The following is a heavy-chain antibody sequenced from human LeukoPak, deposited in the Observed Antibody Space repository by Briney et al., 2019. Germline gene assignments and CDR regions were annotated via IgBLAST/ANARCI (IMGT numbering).Heavy chain of an antibody. Sequence: SVKVSCKASGGTVSSYAISWVRQAPGQGLEWMGRIIPILGIANYAQKFQGRVTITADKSTSTAYMELSSLRSEDTAVYYCARDRGSGSYYKNYWGQGTLVTVSS. CDR2: IIPILGIA. CDR3: ARDRGSGSYYKNY. J-gene: IGHJ4*02. D-gene: IGHD3-10*01. V-gene: IGHV1-69*04. CDR1: GGTVSSYA.